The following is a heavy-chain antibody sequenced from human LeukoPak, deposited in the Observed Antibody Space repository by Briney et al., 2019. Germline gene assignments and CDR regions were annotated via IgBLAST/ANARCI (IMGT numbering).Heavy chain of an antibody. V-gene: IGHV1-18*01. J-gene: IGHJ6*03. CDR3: ARVSTLWFGELLNNASDYYYYYYMDV. D-gene: IGHD3-10*01. Sequence: GESLKISCKGSGYSFTSYGISWVRQAPGQGLEWMGWISAYNGNTNYAQKLQGRVTMTTDTSTSTAYMELRSLRSDDTAVYYCARVSTLWFGELLNNASDYYYYYYMDVWGKGTTVTVSS. CDR2: ISAYNGNT. CDR1: GYSFTSYG.